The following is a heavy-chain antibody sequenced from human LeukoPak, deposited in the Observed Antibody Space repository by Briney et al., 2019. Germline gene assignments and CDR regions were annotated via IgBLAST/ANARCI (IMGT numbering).Heavy chain of an antibody. CDR3: ARVHATTVGFDY. Sequence: PGGSLRLSCAASGFTVSSNYMSWVRQAPGKGLEWVSVIYSGGSIYYADSVKGRFTISRDNSKNTLYLQMNSLRAEDTAVYYCARVHATTVGFDYWGQGTLVTVSS. J-gene: IGHJ4*02. CDR1: GFTVSSNY. V-gene: IGHV3-53*01. D-gene: IGHD4-17*01. CDR2: IYSGGSI.